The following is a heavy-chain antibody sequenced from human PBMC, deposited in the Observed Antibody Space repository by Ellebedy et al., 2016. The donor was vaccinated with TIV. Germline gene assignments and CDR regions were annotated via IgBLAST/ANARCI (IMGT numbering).Heavy chain of an antibody. D-gene: IGHD2-15*01. Sequence: SLKISCAASGFPFTDYGMPSVRRAPGKGMEWLAVVWHHGSDKDYADFVKGRFIISSDNSKNAVYLQMNSLRPEDTAVYYCAQDGPSKGIDYWGQGTLVSVSS. J-gene: IGHJ4*02. V-gene: IGHV3-30*18. CDR3: AQDGPSKGIDY. CDR1: GFPFTDYG. CDR2: VWHHGSDK.